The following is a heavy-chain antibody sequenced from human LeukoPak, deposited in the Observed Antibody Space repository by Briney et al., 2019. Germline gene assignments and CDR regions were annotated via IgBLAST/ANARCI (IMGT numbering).Heavy chain of an antibody. V-gene: IGHV3-30-3*01. J-gene: IGHJ4*02. Sequence: QPGGSLRLSCAASGFTFSSYGMHWVRQAPGKGLEWVTVISYDGSNKYYADSVKGRFTISRDNSKNTLYLQMNSLRAEDTAVYYCARERALGSSWFPFDYWGQGTLVTVSS. CDR3: ARERALGSSWFPFDY. CDR1: GFTFSSYG. D-gene: IGHD6-13*01. CDR2: ISYDGSNK.